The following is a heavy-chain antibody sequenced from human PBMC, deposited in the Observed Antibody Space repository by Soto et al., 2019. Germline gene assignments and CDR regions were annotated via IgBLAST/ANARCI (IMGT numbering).Heavy chain of an antibody. CDR2: ISSSSSTI. V-gene: IGHV3-48*02. Sequence: EVQLVESGGGLVQPGGSLRLSCADSGFTFSSYSMNWVRQAPGKGLEWVSYISSSSSTIYYADSVKGRFTISRDNAKNSLYLQMNSLRDEDTAVYYCARGMGATIISGEEYYYYGMDVWGQGTTVTVSS. CDR3: ARGMGATIISGEEYYYYGMDV. CDR1: GFTFSSYS. J-gene: IGHJ6*02. D-gene: IGHD5-12*01.